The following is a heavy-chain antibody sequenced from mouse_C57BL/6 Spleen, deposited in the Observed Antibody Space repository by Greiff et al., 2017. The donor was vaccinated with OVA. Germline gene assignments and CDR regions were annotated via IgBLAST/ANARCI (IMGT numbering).Heavy chain of an antibody. J-gene: IGHJ2*01. Sequence: QVQLQQPGAELVRPGTSVKLSCKASGYTFTSYWMHWVKQRPGQGLEWIGVIDASDSYTNYNQKFKGKATLTVDTSSSTAYMQLSSLTSEDSAVYCCAREGATPYYFDYWGQGTTLTVSS. D-gene: IGHD3-1*01. CDR2: IDASDSYT. CDR1: GYTFTSYW. V-gene: IGHV1-59*01. CDR3: AREGATPYYFDY.